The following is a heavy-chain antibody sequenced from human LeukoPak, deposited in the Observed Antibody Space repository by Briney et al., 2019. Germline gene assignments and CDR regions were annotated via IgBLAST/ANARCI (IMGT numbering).Heavy chain of an antibody. V-gene: IGHV3-9*01. CDR1: GFTFDDYA. J-gene: IGHJ4*02. CDR2: ISWNSGSI. CDR3: ARETPRRGETRDGYR. D-gene: IGHD5-24*01. Sequence: HPGGSLRLSCAASGFTFDDYAMHWVRQAPGKGLEWVSGISWNSGSIGYADSVKGRFTISRDNAKNLLFLQINSLRVEDTAVYYCARETPRRGETRDGYRWGQGTVVTVSS.